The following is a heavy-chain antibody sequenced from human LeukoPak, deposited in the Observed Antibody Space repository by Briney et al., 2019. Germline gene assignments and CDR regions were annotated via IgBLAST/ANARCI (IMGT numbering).Heavy chain of an antibody. V-gene: IGHV4-34*01. J-gene: IGHJ5*02. CDR2: IDHSGST. CDR1: GGSLSDHH. CDR3: ARHGGLWTTYYSKWFDP. D-gene: IGHD3/OR15-3a*01. Sequence: SETLSLTCVVYGGSLSDHHWSWIRQPPGKGLEWIGEIDHSGSTDDNPSLKSRVTMSVDTSKNQFSLKLKSVTAADTAVYYCARHGGLWTTYYSKWFDPWGQGTLVTVSS.